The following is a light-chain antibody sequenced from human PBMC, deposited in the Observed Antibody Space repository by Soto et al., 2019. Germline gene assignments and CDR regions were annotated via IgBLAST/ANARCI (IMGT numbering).Light chain of an antibody. J-gene: IGKJ3*01. V-gene: IGKV3-20*01. CDR2: GAT. CDR1: ESVSSSY. Sequence: EIVLTQSPGTLSLSPGESATLSCGASESVSSSYLAWYQQKPGQAPRLLIYGATTRLRGVPDRFSGSGSGTDFALTISRREPEDFAVYYCQQYGSSPFPFGPGTKVDI. CDR3: QQYGSSPFP.